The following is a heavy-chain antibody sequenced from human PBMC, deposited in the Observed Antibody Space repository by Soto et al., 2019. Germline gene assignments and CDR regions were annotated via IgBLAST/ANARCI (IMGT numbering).Heavy chain of an antibody. CDR3: ARVKVPAAVLGAFDV. V-gene: IGHV1-18*01. CDR2: INPLKGDT. D-gene: IGHD2-2*01. CDR1: GYAFTTYG. Sequence: GASVKVSCKASGYAFTTYGITWGRQAPGQGLDWMGWINPLKGDTKSAANFQDRVTMTTDTSTRTAYMELRSLRSDDTAVYYCARVKVPAAVLGAFDVSGQGTMVTVSS. J-gene: IGHJ3*01.